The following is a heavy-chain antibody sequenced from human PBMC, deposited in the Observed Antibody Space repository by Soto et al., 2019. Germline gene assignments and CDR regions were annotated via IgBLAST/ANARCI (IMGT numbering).Heavy chain of an antibody. CDR1: GGSVSSGSYY. V-gene: IGHV4-61*01. D-gene: IGHD1-26*01. CDR3: ARGLVGANPCDY. Sequence: SETLSLTCTVSGGSVSSGSYYWSWIRQPPGKGLEWIGYIYYSGSTNYNPSLKSRVTISVDTSKNQFSLKLSSVTAADTAVYYCARGLVGANPCDYWGQGTLVTVSS. CDR2: IYYSGST. J-gene: IGHJ4*02.